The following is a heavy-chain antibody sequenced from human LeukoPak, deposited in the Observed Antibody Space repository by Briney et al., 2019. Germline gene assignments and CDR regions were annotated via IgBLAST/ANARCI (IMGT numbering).Heavy chain of an antibody. Sequence: SETLSLTCTVSGDSITISTYYWGWIRQPPGKGLEWIGSIYYSGGTYYNPSLKSRVTISVDTSKNQFSLKLSSVTAADTAVYYCARLGDSSGYYYVGDYWGQGTLVAVSS. V-gene: IGHV4-39*01. CDR2: IYYSGGT. CDR1: GDSITISTYY. CDR3: ARLGDSSGYYYVGDY. J-gene: IGHJ4*02. D-gene: IGHD3-22*01.